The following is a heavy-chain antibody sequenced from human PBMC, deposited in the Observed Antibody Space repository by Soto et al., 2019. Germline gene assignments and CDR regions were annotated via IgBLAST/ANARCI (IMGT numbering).Heavy chain of an antibody. J-gene: IGHJ4*02. Sequence: QVQLVESGGGLVKPGGSLRLSCAASGFTFSDYYMSWIRQAPGKGLEWVSYISSSSSYTNYADSVKGRFTISRDNAKNSLYLQMNSLRAEDTAVYYCARERGRQSPYFDYCGQGTLVTVSS. CDR3: ARERGRQSPYFDY. CDR1: GFTFSDYY. V-gene: IGHV3-11*06. D-gene: IGHD3-16*01. CDR2: ISSSSSYT.